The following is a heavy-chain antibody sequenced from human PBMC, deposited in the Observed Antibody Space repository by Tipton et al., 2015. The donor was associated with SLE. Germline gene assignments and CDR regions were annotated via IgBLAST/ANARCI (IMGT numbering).Heavy chain of an antibody. CDR3: ARRPDDDYRTLDGAFDI. Sequence: LRLSCTVSGSSITSRSYYWGWIRQPPGKGLEWIGSVSYSGSTYYNSSLKSRVTISLDTSKNQFSLKLSSVTAADTAVYYCARRPDDDYRTLDGAFDIWGQGTMVTVSS. D-gene: IGHD4-11*01. V-gene: IGHV4-39*07. CDR2: VSYSGST. CDR1: GSSITSRSYY. J-gene: IGHJ3*02.